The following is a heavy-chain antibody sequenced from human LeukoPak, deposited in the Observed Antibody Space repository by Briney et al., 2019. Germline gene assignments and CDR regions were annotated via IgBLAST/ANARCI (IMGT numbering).Heavy chain of an antibody. CDR1: GFTFSSYA. D-gene: IGHD5-12*01. CDR3: ARASKVATEFDY. J-gene: IGHJ4*02. V-gene: IGHV3-30*04. CDR2: ISYDGSNK. Sequence: GRSLRLSCAASGFTFSSYAMHWVRQAPGKGLEWVAVISYDGSNKYYADSVKGRFTISRDNSKNTLYLQMNSLRAEDTAVYYCARASKVATEFDYWGQGTLVTVPS.